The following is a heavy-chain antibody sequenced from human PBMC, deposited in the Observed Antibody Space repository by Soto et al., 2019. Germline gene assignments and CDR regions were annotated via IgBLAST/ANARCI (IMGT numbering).Heavy chain of an antibody. CDR3: ARGWRAKDCSSTSCYGPYWFDP. CDR1: GGSISSGDYY. V-gene: IGHV4-30-4*01. J-gene: IGHJ5*02. D-gene: IGHD2-2*01. Sequence: SETLSLTCTVSGGSISSGDYYWCWIRPPPGKGLEWIGYIYYSGSTYYNPSLKSRVTISVDTSKNQFSLKLSSVTAADTAVYYCARGWRAKDCSSTSCYGPYWFDPWGQGTRVTVSS. CDR2: IYYSGST.